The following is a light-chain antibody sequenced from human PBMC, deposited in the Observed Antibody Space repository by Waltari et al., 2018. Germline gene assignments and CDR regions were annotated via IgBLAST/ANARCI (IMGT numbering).Light chain of an antibody. Sequence: SHVLTQPPSVSVAPGQTVKITCVGNSVGSESVHWYQQKSGRAPEVVVYDDSARPSGIPERMSGAKSGNTATLTIARVEAGDEADYYCQLWDGITDHWVFGGGTKVTVL. CDR2: DDS. CDR1: SVGSES. J-gene: IGLJ3*02. V-gene: IGLV3-21*02. CDR3: QLWDGITDHWV.